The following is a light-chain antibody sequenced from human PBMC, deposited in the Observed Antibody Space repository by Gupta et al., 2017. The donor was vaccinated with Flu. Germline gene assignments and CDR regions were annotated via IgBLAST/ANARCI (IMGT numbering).Light chain of an antibody. Sequence: DIQMTQSPSSLSASVGDRVTITCQASQDISNYLNWYQQKPGKAPKLLIYDASKVETGVPSRFSGSGSGTDFTFTISSLQPEDVATYYCQQYDNLPFTFGGGTKVEIK. V-gene: IGKV1-33*01. CDR1: QDISNY. CDR2: DAS. CDR3: QQYDNLPFT. J-gene: IGKJ4*01.